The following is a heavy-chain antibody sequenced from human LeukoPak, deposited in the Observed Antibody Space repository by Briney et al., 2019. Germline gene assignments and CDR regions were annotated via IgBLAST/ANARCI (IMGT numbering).Heavy chain of an antibody. CDR1: GFTFSSYS. V-gene: IGHV3-30*04. D-gene: IGHD6-19*01. CDR2: ISYDGSDK. J-gene: IGHJ4*02. CDR3: AKEEWLVPFDY. Sequence: GRSLRLSCGASGFTFSSYSIHWVRQAPGKGLEWVAVISYDGSDKYYADSVKGRFTISRDNSKNTLYLQMNSLRAEDTAVYYCAKEEWLVPFDYWGQGTLVTVSS.